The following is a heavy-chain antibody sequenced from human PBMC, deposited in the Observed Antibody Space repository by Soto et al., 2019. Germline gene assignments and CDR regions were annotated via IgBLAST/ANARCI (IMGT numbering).Heavy chain of an antibody. J-gene: IGHJ6*02. Sequence: ASVKVSCKASGYTFTSDVISWVRQAPGQGLEWMGWISAYNGNTNYAQKLQGRVTMTTDTSTSTAYMELRSLRSDDTAVYYCARGGGGGYGHPPLDYYYYYGMDVWGQGTTVTVSS. D-gene: IGHD2-15*01. CDR2: ISAYNGNT. CDR1: GYTFTSDV. V-gene: IGHV1-18*04. CDR3: ARGGGGGYGHPPLDYYYYYGMDV.